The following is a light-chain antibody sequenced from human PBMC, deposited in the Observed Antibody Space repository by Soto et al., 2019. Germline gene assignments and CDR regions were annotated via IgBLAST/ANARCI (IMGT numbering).Light chain of an antibody. V-gene: IGKV1-39*01. J-gene: IGKJ5*01. CDR2: AAS. Sequence: DIQMTQSPSTLSASVRDRVTITCRASQSISSYLNWSQQKPGKAPKLLIYAASSLQSGVPSRFSGSGSGTDFTLTISSLKPEDFATYYCQQSYSTLITFGQGTRLEI. CDR3: QQSYSTLIT. CDR1: QSISSY.